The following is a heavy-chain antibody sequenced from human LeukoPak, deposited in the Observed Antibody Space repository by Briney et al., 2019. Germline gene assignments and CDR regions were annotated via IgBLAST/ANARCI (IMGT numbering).Heavy chain of an antibody. D-gene: IGHD3-10*01. CDR3: ARERTMVRGVLGY. CDR1: GFTFSSYA. J-gene: IGHJ4*02. Sequence: PGRSLRLSCAASGFTFSSYAMHWVRQAPGKGLEWVAVISYDGSNKYYADSVKGRFTIPRDHSKNTLYLQMNSLRAEDTAVYYCARERTMVRGVLGYWGQGTLVTVSS. V-gene: IGHV3-30*04. CDR2: ISYDGSNK.